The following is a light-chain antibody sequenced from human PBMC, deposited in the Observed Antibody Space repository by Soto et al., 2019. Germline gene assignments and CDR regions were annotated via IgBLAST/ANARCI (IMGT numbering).Light chain of an antibody. CDR1: QSLSGSY. Sequence: EIVLTQSPGTLSLSPGEGATLSCRASQSLSGSYLAWYQQRPGQAPRLLIYDTSTRATGIPARFSGSGSGTEFTLTISSLQSEDFAVYYCQQYNNWPLSFGGGTKVDIK. V-gene: IGKV3-15*01. CDR3: QQYNNWPLS. J-gene: IGKJ4*01. CDR2: DTS.